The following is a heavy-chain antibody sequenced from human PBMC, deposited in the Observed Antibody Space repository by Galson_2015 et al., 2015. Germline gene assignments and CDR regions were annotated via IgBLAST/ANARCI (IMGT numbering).Heavy chain of an antibody. V-gene: IGHV3-30-3*01. D-gene: IGHD3-22*01. CDR3: AIFTMIVVVYDY. CDR2: ISYDGSNK. J-gene: IGHJ4*02. Sequence: SLRLSCAASGFTFSSYAMHWVRQAPGKGLEWVAVISYDGSNKYYADSVKGRFTISRDNSKNTLYLQMNSLRAEDTAVYYCAIFTMIVVVYDYWGQGTLVTVSS. CDR1: GFTFSSYA.